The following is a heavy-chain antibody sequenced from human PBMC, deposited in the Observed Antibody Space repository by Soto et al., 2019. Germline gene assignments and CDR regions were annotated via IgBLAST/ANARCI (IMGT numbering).Heavy chain of an antibody. Sequence: GSLRLSCASSGFTVSSNDMSCVRHAPGKWLEWIGEINHRGSSDYNPSLKSRVTLSIDASMNHVTLELTSVTAADTAVYYCARSDNRNHIYSVEVWGQGTGVTVSS. CDR1: GFTVSSND. D-gene: IGHD1-1*01. CDR3: ARSDNRNHIYSVEV. CDR2: INHRGSS. J-gene: IGHJ6*02. V-gene: IGHV4-34*01.